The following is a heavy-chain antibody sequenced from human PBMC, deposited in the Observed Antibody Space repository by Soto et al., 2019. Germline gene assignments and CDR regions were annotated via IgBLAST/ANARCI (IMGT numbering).Heavy chain of an antibody. J-gene: IGHJ4*02. CDR2: IYYSGST. D-gene: IGHD3-9*01. CDR1: GGSISSYY. Sequence: SETLSLTCTVSGGSISSYYWSWIRQPPGKGLEWIGYIYYSGSTNYNPSLKSRVTISVDTSKNQFSLKLSSVTAADTAVYYCARGPDDGNYYDILTGYSVESYFDYWGQGTLVTVSS. CDR3: ARGPDDGNYYDILTGYSVESYFDY. V-gene: IGHV4-59*08.